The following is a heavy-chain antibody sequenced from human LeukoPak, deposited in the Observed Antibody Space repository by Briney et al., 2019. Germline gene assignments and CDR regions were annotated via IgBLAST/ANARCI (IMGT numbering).Heavy chain of an antibody. Sequence: PGWSLSLSFLASVLTFSSYWMHWVRPAAAKELVGVSRINRDGSNPSYADSVKGRFTIYRDKAKNTLYLQMKSLRAEDTAVYYCARETIVRGEQHFDYWGEGTLGTVSS. D-gene: IGHD1-26*01. CDR3: ARETIVRGEQHFDY. CDR1: VLTFSSYW. V-gene: IGHV3-74*01. J-gene: IGHJ4*02. CDR2: INRDGSNP.